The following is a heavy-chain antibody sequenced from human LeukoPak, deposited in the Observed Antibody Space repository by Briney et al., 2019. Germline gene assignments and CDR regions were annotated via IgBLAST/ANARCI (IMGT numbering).Heavy chain of an antibody. CDR3: ASRSYGSYWFDP. V-gene: IGHV4-59*08. D-gene: IGHD1-26*01. CDR2: IYYSGST. J-gene: IGHJ5*02. Sequence: SETLSLTCTVSGGSISSYYWSWIRQPPGKGLEWIGYIYYSGSTNYNPSLKSRVTISVDTSKNQFSLKLTSVTAADTAVYYCASRSYGSYWFDPWGQGTLVTVSS. CDR1: GGSISSYY.